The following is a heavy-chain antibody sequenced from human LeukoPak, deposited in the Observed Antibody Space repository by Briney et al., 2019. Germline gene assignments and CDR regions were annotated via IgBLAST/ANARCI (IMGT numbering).Heavy chain of an antibody. CDR3: VRETTVTTADAFDI. Sequence: PGGSLRLSCAASGFTFSSYAMSWVRQAPGKGLEWVSAISRSGADTYYADSVKGRFTISRDNSKNTLHLQIDSLRAEDTAVYFCVRETTVTTADAFDIWGQGTMVTVSS. CDR1: GFTFSSYA. D-gene: IGHD4-17*01. CDR2: ISRSGADT. J-gene: IGHJ3*02. V-gene: IGHV3-23*01.